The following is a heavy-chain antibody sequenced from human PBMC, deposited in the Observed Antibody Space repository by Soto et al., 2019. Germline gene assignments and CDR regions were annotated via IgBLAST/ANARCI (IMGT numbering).Heavy chain of an antibody. CDR3: ARNQWLVFDAFDI. Sequence: GGSLRLSCAASGFSFSTYWMSWVRQAPGKGLEWVANIKKDGSEKFYVDSVKGRFTISRDNAKNSLYLQMNSLRAEDTAVYYCARNQWLVFDAFDIWGQGTMVTVSS. CDR1: GFSFSTYW. J-gene: IGHJ3*02. CDR2: IKKDGSEK. D-gene: IGHD6-19*01. V-gene: IGHV3-7*01.